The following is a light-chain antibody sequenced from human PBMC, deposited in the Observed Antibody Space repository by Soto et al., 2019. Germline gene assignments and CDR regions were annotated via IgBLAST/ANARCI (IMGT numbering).Light chain of an antibody. J-gene: IGLJ3*02. CDR2: GNS. CDR1: SSNIGAGYD. CDR3: QSYDSSLSGL. V-gene: IGLV1-40*01. Sequence: QSVLTQPPSVSGAPGQRVTISCTGSSSNIGAGYDVHWYQQLPETAPKLLIYGNSNRPSGVPDRFSGSKSGTSASLAITGLQAEDEADYYCQSYDSSLSGLFGGGTKLTVL.